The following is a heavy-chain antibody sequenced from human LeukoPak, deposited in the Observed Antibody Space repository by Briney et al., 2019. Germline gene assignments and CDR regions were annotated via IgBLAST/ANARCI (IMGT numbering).Heavy chain of an antibody. J-gene: IGHJ4*02. CDR1: GFTFNSYA. D-gene: IGHD6-19*01. V-gene: IGHV3-30*04. CDR3: ARSIAVAGSY. Sequence: GGSLRLSCAASGFTFNSYAMHWVRQAPGKGLEWVAVISYDGSNKYYADSVKGRFTISRDNSKNTLYLQMNSLRAEDTAVYYCARSIAVAGSYWGQGTLVTVSS. CDR2: ISYDGSNK.